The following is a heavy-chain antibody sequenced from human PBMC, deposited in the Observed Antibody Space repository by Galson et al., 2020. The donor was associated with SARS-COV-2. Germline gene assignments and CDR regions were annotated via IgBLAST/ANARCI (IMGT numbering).Heavy chain of an antibody. CDR3: ARDLEGGTYYYDSIPDY. Sequence: GGSLRLSCAASGFTFSSYAMHWVRQAPGKGLEWVAVISYDGSNKYYADSVKGRFTISRDNSKNTLYLQMNSLRAEDTAVYYCARDLEGGTYYYDSIPDYWGQGTLVTVSS. V-gene: IGHV3-30*04. D-gene: IGHD3-22*01. CDR1: GFTFSSYA. J-gene: IGHJ4*02. CDR2: ISYDGSNK.